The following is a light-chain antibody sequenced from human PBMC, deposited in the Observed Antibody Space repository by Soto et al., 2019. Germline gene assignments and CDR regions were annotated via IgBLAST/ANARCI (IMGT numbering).Light chain of an antibody. Sequence: EVVMTQSPATLYVSPGERVTLSCRASQAVGYNLAWYQHKPGQAPRLLIYGASTRVTGIPTRFSGSGSGTEFTLTTSSLQSEDFAIYYCQQSYTFGQWTKLEIK. J-gene: IGKJ2*01. CDR2: GAS. CDR1: QAVGYN. V-gene: IGKV3-15*01. CDR3: QQSYT.